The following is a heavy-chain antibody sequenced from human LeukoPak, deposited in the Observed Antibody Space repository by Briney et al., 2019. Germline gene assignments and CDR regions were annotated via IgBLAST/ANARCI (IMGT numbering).Heavy chain of an antibody. J-gene: IGHJ4*02. D-gene: IGHD1-26*01. CDR1: GESFSGYY. CDR2: INHRGST. CDR3: ARGQFWRGSEIRV. Sequence: SETLSLTCRVDGESFSGYYWIWIRQPPGKGLEWIGEINHRGSTNYNPSLKSRVTLSVDTSNRRFSLNVTSMTAADTAMYYCARGQFWRGSEIRVWGQGTLVTVSS. V-gene: IGHV4-34*01.